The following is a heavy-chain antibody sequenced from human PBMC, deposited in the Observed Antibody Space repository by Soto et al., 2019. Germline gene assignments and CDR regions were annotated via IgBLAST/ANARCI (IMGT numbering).Heavy chain of an antibody. V-gene: IGHV3-64D*06. D-gene: IGHD3-9*01. CDR1: GFTFSSYA. J-gene: IGHJ4*02. CDR2: ISSNADST. Sequence: GGSLRLSCSASGFTFSSYAMHWVRQAPGKRLEYVSAISSNADSTYYADSVKGRFTISRDNSWNTLYLQMSSLRPEDTAVYYCVKSPGILNGYLDLWGPGALVTVSS. CDR3: VKSPGILNGYLDL.